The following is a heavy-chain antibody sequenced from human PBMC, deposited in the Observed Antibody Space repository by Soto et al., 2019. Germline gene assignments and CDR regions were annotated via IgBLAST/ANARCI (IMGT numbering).Heavy chain of an antibody. CDR3: CRAGVIDSTWSDS. CDR1: GGSISGGGYY. D-gene: IGHD3-16*02. Sequence: SETLSLTCTVSGGSISGGGYYWSWIRQHPGKGLEWIGYIYCSGSTYYNPSLKSRVTISVDRSKNPFSLKLSSVTAADTAVYFCCRAGVIDSTWSDSRGQGPLVTVSS. CDR2: IYCSGST. J-gene: IGHJ5*01. V-gene: IGHV4-31*03.